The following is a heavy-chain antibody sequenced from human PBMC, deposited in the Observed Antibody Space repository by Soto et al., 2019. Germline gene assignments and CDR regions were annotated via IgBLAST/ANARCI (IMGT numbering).Heavy chain of an antibody. CDR1: GFIFDDFT. D-gene: IGHD6-13*01. J-gene: IGHJ4*01. Sequence: GGSLILSCAASGFIFDDFTMHWVRLVPGKGLQWVSYINWDGRIAMYADSVKGRFTISRDNTNNHLYLQMNSLRSDDTALYYCAKDEGAAVESPGDWGHGTLVTVSS. CDR3: AKDEGAAVESPGD. CDR2: INWDGRIA. V-gene: IGHV3-43*01.